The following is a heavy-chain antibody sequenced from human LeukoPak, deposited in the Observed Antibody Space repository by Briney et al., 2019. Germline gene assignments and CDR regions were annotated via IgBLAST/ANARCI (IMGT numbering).Heavy chain of an antibody. CDR2: ITSSGETT. D-gene: IGHD5-12*01. Sequence: GGSLRLSCAASGSIPFNSYSMSWVRQAPGKGLEWVSAITSSGETTYYADSVKGRFTISRDNSKNTLYLQMNSLRAEDTAVYYCAKVDSGGYEYDYWGQGTLVTVSS. CDR3: AKVDSGGYEYDY. J-gene: IGHJ4*02. CDR1: GSIPFNSYS. V-gene: IGHV3-23*01.